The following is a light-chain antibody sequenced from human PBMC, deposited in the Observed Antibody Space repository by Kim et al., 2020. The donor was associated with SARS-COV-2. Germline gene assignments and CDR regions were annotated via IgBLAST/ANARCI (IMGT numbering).Light chain of an antibody. CDR2: NVN. Sequence: QSALAQPRSVSGSPGQSVTISCTGTISDVGGNNYVSWYQQLPGRAPKLIIYNVNKRPSGAPDRFSGSKSANTASLTISGLQAADEADYYCSSYGDTSHYVFGPGTKVTVL. V-gene: IGLV2-11*01. CDR3: SSYGDTSHYV. CDR1: ISDVGGNNY. J-gene: IGLJ1*01.